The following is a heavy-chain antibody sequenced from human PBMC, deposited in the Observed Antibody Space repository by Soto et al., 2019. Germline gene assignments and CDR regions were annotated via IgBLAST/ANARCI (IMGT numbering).Heavy chain of an antibody. J-gene: IGHJ3*02. D-gene: IGHD3-10*02. Sequence: QVQLVESGGGVVQPRRSLRLPCAASGFTFSSYGMHWVRQAPGKGLEWVAVISYDGRNKYYADSVKGRFTISRDNSKNTLYLQMNSLRAEDTAVYYCVADYVATDTFDIWGQGTMVTVSS. CDR1: GFTFSSYG. V-gene: IGHV3-30*03. CDR3: VADYVATDTFDI. CDR2: ISYDGRNK.